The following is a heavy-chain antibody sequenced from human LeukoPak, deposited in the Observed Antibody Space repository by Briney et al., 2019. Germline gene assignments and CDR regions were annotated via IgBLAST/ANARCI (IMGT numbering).Heavy chain of an antibody. CDR1: GVTFSSYE. V-gene: IGHV3-48*03. Sequence: GGSLRLSCAASGVTFSSYEMNWVRQAPGKGLGWVSYISSSGSTIYYADSVKGRFTISRDNAKNSLYLQMNSLRAEDTAVYYCARDNYCDSGGYPVNAFDIWGQGTMVTVSS. CDR2: ISSSGSTI. CDR3: ARDNYCDSGGYPVNAFDI. J-gene: IGHJ3*02. D-gene: IGHD3-22*01.